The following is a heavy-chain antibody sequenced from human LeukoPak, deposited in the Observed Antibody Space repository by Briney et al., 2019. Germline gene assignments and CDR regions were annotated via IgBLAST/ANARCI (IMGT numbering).Heavy chain of an antibody. Sequence: PGGSLRLSCAASGFTFSSYAMSWVRQAPGKGLEWGSAISGSGGSTYYADSVKGRFTISRDNSKNTLYLQMNSLRAEDTAVYYCARGDPASIAARPFDYWGQGTLVTVSS. V-gene: IGHV3-23*01. J-gene: IGHJ4*02. CDR1: GFTFSSYA. CDR3: ARGDPASIAARPFDY. D-gene: IGHD6-6*01. CDR2: ISGSGGST.